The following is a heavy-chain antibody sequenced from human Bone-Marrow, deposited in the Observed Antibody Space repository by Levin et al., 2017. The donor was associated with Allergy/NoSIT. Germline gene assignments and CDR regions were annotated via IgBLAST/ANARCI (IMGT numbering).Heavy chain of an antibody. V-gene: IGHV1-69*13. Sequence: ASVKVSCKASGGTFSSYAISWVRQAPGQGLEWMGGIIPIFGTANYAQKFQGRVTITADESTSTAYMELSSLRSEDTAVYYCARDRVIAAAGTIPWYFDYWGQGTLVTVSS. CDR3: ARDRVIAAAGTIPWYFDY. CDR1: GGTFSSYA. J-gene: IGHJ4*02. CDR2: IIPIFGTA. D-gene: IGHD6-13*01.